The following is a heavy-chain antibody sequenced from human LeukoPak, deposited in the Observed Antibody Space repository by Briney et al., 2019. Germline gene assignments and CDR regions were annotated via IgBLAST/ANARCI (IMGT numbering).Heavy chain of an antibody. CDR1: GFTFDDYA. V-gene: IGHV3-9*01. CDR2: ISWNSGSI. CDR3: AKADGIDSSGYFPDS. J-gene: IGHJ4*02. D-gene: IGHD3-22*01. Sequence: GRSLRLSCAASGFTFDDYAMHWVRQAPGKGLEWVSGISWNSGSIGYADSVEGRFTISRDNAKNSLYLQMNSLRAEDTALYYCAKADGIDSSGYFPDSWGQGTLVTVSS.